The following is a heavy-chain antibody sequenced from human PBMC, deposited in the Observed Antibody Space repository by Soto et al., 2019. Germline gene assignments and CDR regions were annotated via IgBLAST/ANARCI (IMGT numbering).Heavy chain of an antibody. V-gene: IGHV3-30*18. D-gene: IGHD3-9*01. Sequence: QVQLVESGGGVVQPGRSLRLSCAASGFTFSNYGMHWVRQAPGKGLEWVAVISYDGSNKYYADSVKGRFTISRDNSKNTLYLQMNSLRVEDTAVYYCAKEGQYYGILTGYRSSYGMDVWGQGTTVTVSS. CDR1: GFTFSNYG. CDR2: ISYDGSNK. CDR3: AKEGQYYGILTGYRSSYGMDV. J-gene: IGHJ6*02.